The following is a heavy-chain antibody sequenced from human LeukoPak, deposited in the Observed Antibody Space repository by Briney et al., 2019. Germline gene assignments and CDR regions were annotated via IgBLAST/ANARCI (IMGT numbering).Heavy chain of an antibody. V-gene: IGHV2-5*01. CDR3: ARPSSSSAFDI. D-gene: IGHD6-6*01. Sequence: SGPTLVNPTQTLTLTRTVSGLSLSTSGVGVGWIRQPPGKALEWLAVIYGSDDKRYSPSLKSRLTIARDTSKNQVVLTMTNMDPVDTAAYYCARPSSSSAFDIWGQGTMVTVSS. CDR2: IYGSDDK. CDR1: GLSLSTSGVG. J-gene: IGHJ3*02.